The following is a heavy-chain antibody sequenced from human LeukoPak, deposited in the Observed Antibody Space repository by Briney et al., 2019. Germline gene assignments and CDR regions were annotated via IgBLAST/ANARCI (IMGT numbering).Heavy chain of an antibody. Sequence: GGSLRLSCAASGFTFSSYWMHWVRQAPGKGLVWVSRINSDGSSTSYADSVKGRFTISRDNSKNTLYLQMNSLRAEDTAVYYCAKHPGYYYDSSVYYHYWGQGTLVTVSS. J-gene: IGHJ4*02. D-gene: IGHD3-22*01. CDR3: AKHPGYYYDSSVYYHY. CDR2: INSDGSST. V-gene: IGHV3-74*01. CDR1: GFTFSSYW.